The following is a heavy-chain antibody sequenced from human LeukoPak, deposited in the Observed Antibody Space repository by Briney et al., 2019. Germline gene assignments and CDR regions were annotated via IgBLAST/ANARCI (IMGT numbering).Heavy chain of an antibody. Sequence: GGSLGLSCAGSGFTVSSNYMNWVRQTPGKGLEWVSVIYSGVSTDYADSVKGRFTISRDNSKNTLYLQMNSLRAEDTAVYYCASGETTAFDYWGQGTLVTVSS. CDR1: GFTVSSNY. CDR3: ASGETTAFDY. D-gene: IGHD4-11*01. V-gene: IGHV3-66*01. J-gene: IGHJ4*02. CDR2: IYSGVST.